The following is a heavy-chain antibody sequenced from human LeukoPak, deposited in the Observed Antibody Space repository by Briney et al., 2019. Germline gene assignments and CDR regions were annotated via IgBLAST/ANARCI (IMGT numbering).Heavy chain of an antibody. D-gene: IGHD4-17*01. V-gene: IGHV3-53*05. Sequence: GGSLRLSCAASGFTVSSNYMSWVRQAPGKGLEWVSVIYSGGSTYYADSVKGRFTISRDNSKNTLYLQMNSLRPEDTAVYYCAKPRTPMTSFFDYWGQGTLVTVSS. CDR1: GFTVSSNY. CDR3: AKPRTPMTSFFDY. CDR2: IYSGGST. J-gene: IGHJ4*02.